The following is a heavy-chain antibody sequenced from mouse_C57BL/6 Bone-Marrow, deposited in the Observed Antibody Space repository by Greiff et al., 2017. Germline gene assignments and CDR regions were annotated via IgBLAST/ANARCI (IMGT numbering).Heavy chain of an antibody. D-gene: IGHD2-5*01. CDR1: GYTFTSYW. CDR3: ARTAYYSNYDAMDY. V-gene: IGHV1-69*01. Sequence: QVQLQQPGAELVMPGASVKLSCKASGYTFTSYWMHWVKQRPGQGLEWIGEIDPSDSYTNYNQKFKGKSTLTADKSSSTAYMQLSSLTSGDSAVDYCARTAYYSNYDAMDYGGQGTSVTVSS. CDR2: IDPSDSYT. J-gene: IGHJ4*01.